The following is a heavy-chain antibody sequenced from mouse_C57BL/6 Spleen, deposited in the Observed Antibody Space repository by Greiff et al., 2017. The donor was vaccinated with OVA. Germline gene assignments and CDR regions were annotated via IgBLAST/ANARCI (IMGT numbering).Heavy chain of an antibody. CDR1: GYTFTDYN. CDR2: INPNNGGT. Sequence: EVQLQESGPELVKPGASVKMSCKASGYTFTDYNMHWVKQSHGKSLEWIGYINPNNGGTSYNQKFKGKATLTVNKSSSTAYMELRSLTSEDSAVYYCARRGLYGSSPYAMDYWGQGTSVTVSS. D-gene: IGHD1-1*01. V-gene: IGHV1-22*01. CDR3: ARRGLYGSSPYAMDY. J-gene: IGHJ4*01.